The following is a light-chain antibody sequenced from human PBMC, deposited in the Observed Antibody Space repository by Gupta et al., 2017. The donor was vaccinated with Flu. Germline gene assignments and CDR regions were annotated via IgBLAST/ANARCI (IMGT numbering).Light chain of an antibody. Sequence: VSASVGDRATLTGSDSQSGRSYLAWYQQKPGQPPRLLIYWASSREAGVPARFGGSGSGTDFSLSISSLQSEDVAVYYCQQGKTLPLTFGPGTKVDLK. CDR3: QQGKTLPLT. CDR2: WAS. V-gene: IGKV3-15*01. CDR1: QSGRSY. J-gene: IGKJ3*01.